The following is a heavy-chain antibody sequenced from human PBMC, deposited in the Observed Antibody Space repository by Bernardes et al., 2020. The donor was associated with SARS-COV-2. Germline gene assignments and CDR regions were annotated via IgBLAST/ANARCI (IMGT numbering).Heavy chain of an antibody. J-gene: IGHJ5*02. CDR3: ARVPLLGGISYMYNWFDP. V-gene: IGHV3-23*01. CDR1: GFTLSDYV. D-gene: IGHD2-15*01. CDR2: ISASGDPT. Sequence: GFLSLSRTASGFTLSDYVMTWVRPAPGKGLEWVSVISASGDPTYYADSVQGRFTISRDNSKNTLYLQMNSLRAEDTATYYCARVPLLGGISYMYNWFDPWGQGTLVTVSS.